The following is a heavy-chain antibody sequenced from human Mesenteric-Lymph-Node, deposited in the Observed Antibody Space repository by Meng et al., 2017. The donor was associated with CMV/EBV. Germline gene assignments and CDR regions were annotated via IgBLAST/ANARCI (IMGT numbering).Heavy chain of an antibody. CDR1: GFTVSSNY. D-gene: IGHD3-3*01. V-gene: IGHV3-66*02. CDR3: ARGRRVITIFGVPSANPNYYGMDV. Sequence: GESLKISCAVSGFTVSSNYMSWVRQAPGKGLEWVSVIYSGGSTHSADSVKGRFTISRDNSKNTLHLQMNSLSAEDTAVYYCARGRRVITIFGVPSANPNYYGMDVWGQGTTVTVSS. CDR2: IYSGGST. J-gene: IGHJ6*02.